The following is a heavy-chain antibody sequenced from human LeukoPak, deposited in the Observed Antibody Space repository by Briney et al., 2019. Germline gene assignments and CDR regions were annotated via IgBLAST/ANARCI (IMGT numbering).Heavy chain of an antibody. D-gene: IGHD6-13*01. CDR1: GGSFSGYY. V-gene: IGHV4-59*01. CDR3: ARGLTLAAAEGSFDP. J-gene: IGHJ5*02. Sequence: PSETLSLTCAVYGGSFSGYYWSWIRQPPGKGLEWIGYIYYSGSTNYNPSLKSRVTISVDTSKNQFSLKLSSVTAADTAVYYCARGLTLAAAEGSFDPWGQGTLVTVSS. CDR2: IYYSGST.